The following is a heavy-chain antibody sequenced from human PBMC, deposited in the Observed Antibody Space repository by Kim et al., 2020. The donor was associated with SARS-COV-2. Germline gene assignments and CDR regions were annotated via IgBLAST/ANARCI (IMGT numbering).Heavy chain of an antibody. CDR1: GGSISSYY. J-gene: IGHJ4*02. CDR2: IYYSGST. D-gene: IGHD7-27*01. V-gene: IGHV4-59*13. CDR3: AREDRGGEFDY. Sequence: SETLSLTCTVSGGSISSYYWSWIRQPPGKGLEWIGYIYYSGSTNYNPSLKSRVTISVDTSKNQFSLKLSSVTAADTAVYYCAREDRGGEFDYWGQGTLVTVSS.